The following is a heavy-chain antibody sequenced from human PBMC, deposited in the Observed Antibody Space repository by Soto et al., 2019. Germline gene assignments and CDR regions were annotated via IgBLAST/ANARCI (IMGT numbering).Heavy chain of an antibody. CDR3: AREVAEPLYCSGGSCFHVDY. V-gene: IGHV3-21*01. D-gene: IGHD2-15*01. CDR1: GFTFSSYS. Sequence: VGSLRLSCAASGFTFSSYSMNWVRQAPGKGLEWVSSISSSSSYIYYADSVKGRFTISRDNAKNSLYLQMNSLRAEDTAVYYCAREVAEPLYCSGGSCFHVDYWGQGTLVTVSS. CDR2: ISSSSSYI. J-gene: IGHJ4*02.